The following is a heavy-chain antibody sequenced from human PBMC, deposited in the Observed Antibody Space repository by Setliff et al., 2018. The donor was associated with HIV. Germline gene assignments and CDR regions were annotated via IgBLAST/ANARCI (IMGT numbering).Heavy chain of an antibody. Sequence: GASVKVSCKTSGFTLTSYVIHWVRQAPGQRLEWMGWTNAGSGNTKYSQRFQGRVTLTWDTSASTAYMEVSSLTSEDTAVYYCAREIGDYYDSSGYYPPTDYYYGMDVWGQGTTVTVSS. D-gene: IGHD3-22*01. CDR1: GFTLTSYV. V-gene: IGHV1-3*01. CDR2: TNAGSGNT. J-gene: IGHJ6*02. CDR3: AREIGDYYDSSGYYPPTDYYYGMDV.